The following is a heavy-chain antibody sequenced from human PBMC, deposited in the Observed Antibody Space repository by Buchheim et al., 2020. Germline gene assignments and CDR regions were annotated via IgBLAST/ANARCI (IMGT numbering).Heavy chain of an antibody. CDR1: GFTFSSYA. J-gene: IGHJ5*02. V-gene: IGHV3-30-3*01. CDR3: ARDGGTYCCGGSCYSNNWFDP. Sequence: QVQLVESGGGVVQPGRSLRLSCAASGFTFSSYAMHWVRQAPGKGLEWVAVISYDGSNKYYADSVKGRFTISRDNSKNTLYLQMNSLRAEDTAVYYCARDGGTYCCGGSCYSNNWFDPWGQGTL. CDR2: ISYDGSNK. D-gene: IGHD2-15*01.